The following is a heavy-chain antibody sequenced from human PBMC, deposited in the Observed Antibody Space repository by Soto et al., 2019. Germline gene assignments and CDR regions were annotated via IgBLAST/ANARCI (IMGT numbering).Heavy chain of an antibody. Sequence: EASVKVSCKASGYSFTIYGISWILQAPGQGLEWMGWISAYNGNTNYAQKLQGRVTMTTDTSTSTAYMELRSLRSDDTAVHYCARVRGYCSGGSCYVDDWGPGTLVTVSS. CDR3: ARVRGYCSGGSCYVDD. CDR2: ISAYNGNT. D-gene: IGHD2-15*01. V-gene: IGHV1-18*01. CDR1: GYSFTIYG. J-gene: IGHJ4*02.